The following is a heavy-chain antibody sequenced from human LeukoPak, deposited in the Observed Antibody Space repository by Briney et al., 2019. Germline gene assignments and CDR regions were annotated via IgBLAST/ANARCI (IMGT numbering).Heavy chain of an antibody. Sequence: GASVNVSCKASGYTFTGYYMHWVRQAPGQGLEWMGWINPNSGGTNYAQKFQGRVTMTRDTSISTAYMELSRLRSDDTAVYYCARVGDFDWLALDYWGQGTLVSVSS. V-gene: IGHV1-2*02. CDR1: GYTFTGYY. D-gene: IGHD3-9*01. J-gene: IGHJ4*02. CDR2: INPNSGGT. CDR3: ARVGDFDWLALDY.